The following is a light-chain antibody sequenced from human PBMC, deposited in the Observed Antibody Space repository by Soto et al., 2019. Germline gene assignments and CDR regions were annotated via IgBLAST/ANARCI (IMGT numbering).Light chain of an antibody. CDR2: AAS. V-gene: IGKV1-39*01. J-gene: IGKJ1*01. Sequence: DIPMTQSPSSLSASVGQRVTITCRASQYISSYVNWYQHKPGKAPKLLIYAASNLQSGVPSRFSGSGSGTDFTLTISSLELEDLATYYCQQSYSMPGTFGQGTKV. CDR3: QQSYSMPGT. CDR1: QYISSY.